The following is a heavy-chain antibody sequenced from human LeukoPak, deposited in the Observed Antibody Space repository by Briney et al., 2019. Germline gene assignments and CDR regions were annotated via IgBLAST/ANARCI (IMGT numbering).Heavy chain of an antibody. Sequence: ASVKVSCTASGYTFTTFGINWVRQAPAQGLEWMGWISAYNGNTQIAQSFQDRVALTTDTSTRTAYMELRTLTSDDTAVYYCARAPRDGHIDYWGQGTLVTVSS. V-gene: IGHV1-18*01. CDR1: GYTFTTFG. CDR3: ARAPRDGHIDY. J-gene: IGHJ4*02. CDR2: ISAYNGNT. D-gene: IGHD5-24*01.